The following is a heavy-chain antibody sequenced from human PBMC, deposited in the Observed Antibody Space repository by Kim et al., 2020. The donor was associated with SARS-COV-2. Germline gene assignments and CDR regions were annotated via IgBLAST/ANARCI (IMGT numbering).Heavy chain of an antibody. V-gene: IGHV4-59*08. CDR3: ARHGDDSSGYYLLDY. J-gene: IGHJ4*02. Sequence: NPPREGRITISVETSKNQFSLKLSSVTAADTAVYYCARHGDDSSGYYLLDYWGQGTLVTVSS. D-gene: IGHD3-22*01.